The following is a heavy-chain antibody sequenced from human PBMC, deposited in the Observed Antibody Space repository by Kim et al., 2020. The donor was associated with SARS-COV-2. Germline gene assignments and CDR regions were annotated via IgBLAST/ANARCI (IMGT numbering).Heavy chain of an antibody. CDR3: AKRRVFLLAEDYWNYGMDV. CDR1: GFIFNNYG. Sequence: GGSLRLSCAASGFIFNNYGMSWVRQPPGKGLEWVSVISNSGGNTYYADSVRGRFTVSRDNSKNTLYLQMNSLRAEDTALYYCAKRRVFLLAEDYWNYGMDVWGQGTTVTVS. D-gene: IGHD3-9*01. J-gene: IGHJ6*02. CDR2: ISNSGGNT. V-gene: IGHV3-23*01.